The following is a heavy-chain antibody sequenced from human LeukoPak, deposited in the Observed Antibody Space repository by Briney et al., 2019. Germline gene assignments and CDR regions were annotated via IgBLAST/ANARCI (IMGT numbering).Heavy chain of an antibody. CDR2: ISENGEST. CDR3: ASYFHYGDYASLWY. J-gene: IGHJ4*02. Sequence: GGSLRLSCAASGFTFNTYAMSWVRQAPGKGLEWVSSISENGESTYYADSVKGRFTISRDNSRNTLYLQMNSPRAEDTAVYYCASYFHYGDYASLWYWGQGTLVTVSS. D-gene: IGHD4-17*01. CDR1: GFTFNTYA. V-gene: IGHV3-23*01.